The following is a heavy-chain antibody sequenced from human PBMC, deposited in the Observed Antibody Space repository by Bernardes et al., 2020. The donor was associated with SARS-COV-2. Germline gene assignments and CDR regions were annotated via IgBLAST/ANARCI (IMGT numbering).Heavy chain of an antibody. D-gene: IGHD2-21*01. Sequence: SETMSLTCTVSGGSISSSSYYWGWIRQPPGKGLEWIGSIYYSGSTYYNPSLKSRVTISVDTSKNQFSLKLSSVTAADTAVYYCARVGDSYAFDIWGQGTMVTVSS. CDR3: ARVGDSYAFDI. V-gene: IGHV4-39*01. J-gene: IGHJ3*02. CDR2: IYYSGST. CDR1: GGSISSSSYY.